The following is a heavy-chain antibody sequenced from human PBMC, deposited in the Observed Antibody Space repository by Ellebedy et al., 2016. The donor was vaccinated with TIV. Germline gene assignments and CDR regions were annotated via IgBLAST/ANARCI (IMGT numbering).Heavy chain of an antibody. J-gene: IGHJ2*01. CDR2: FDPSDSYT. Sequence: PGGSLRLTCKGSGSSFTSYWFSWVRQMPGKGLEWMGRFDPSDSYTNYSPSFQGHVTSSADKSISTAFLQWSSLKASDTAMYYCARHPVGYCRSTSCYSYWYFDLWGRGTLVTVSS. V-gene: IGHV5-10-1*01. CDR1: GSSFTSYW. D-gene: IGHD2-2*02. CDR3: ARHPVGYCRSTSCYSYWYFDL.